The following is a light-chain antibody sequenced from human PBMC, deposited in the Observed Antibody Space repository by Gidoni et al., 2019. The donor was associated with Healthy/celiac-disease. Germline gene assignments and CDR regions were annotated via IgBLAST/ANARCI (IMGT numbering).Light chain of an antibody. V-gene: IGKV1-5*03. CDR1: QSISSW. CDR2: KAS. Sequence: TITCRASQSISSWLAWYQQKPGKAPKLLIYKASSLESGVPSRFSGSGSGTEFTLTISSLQPDDFATYYCQQYNSFGQGTKLEIK. J-gene: IGKJ2*01. CDR3: QQYNS.